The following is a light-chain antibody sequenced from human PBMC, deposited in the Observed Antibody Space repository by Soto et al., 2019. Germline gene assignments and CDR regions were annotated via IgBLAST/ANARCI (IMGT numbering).Light chain of an antibody. CDR3: CSYAGSSTFYV. CDR2: EVS. CDR1: SSDVGSYNL. V-gene: IGLV2-23*02. J-gene: IGLJ1*01. Sequence: HSALTQPASVSGSPGQSITISCTGTSSDVGSYNLVSWYQQHPGKAPKLMIYEVSKRPSGVSNRLSGSKSGNTASLTISGLQAEDEADYYCCSYAGSSTFYVFGTGTKLTVL.